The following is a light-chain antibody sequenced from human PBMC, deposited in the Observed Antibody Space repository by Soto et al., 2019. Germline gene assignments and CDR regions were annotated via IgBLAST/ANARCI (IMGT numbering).Light chain of an antibody. Sequence: EIVLTQSPATLLLSPGERATLSCRASHSVSKYVAWYQQKPGQAPRLLIFDASTRATGIPARFSGSGSGTDFTLTISSLEPEDFAVYYCQQRSTWPYTFGQGTKVDIK. V-gene: IGKV3-11*01. CDR2: DAS. CDR1: HSVSKY. CDR3: QQRSTWPYT. J-gene: IGKJ2*01.